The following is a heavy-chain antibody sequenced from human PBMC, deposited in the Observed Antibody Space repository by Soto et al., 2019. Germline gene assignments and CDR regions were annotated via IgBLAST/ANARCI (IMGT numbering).Heavy chain of an antibody. CDR1: GGSFSGYY. Sequence: SETLSLTCAVYGGSFSGYYWSWIRQPPGKGLEWIGEINHSGSTNYNPSLKSRVTISVDTSKNQFSLKLSSVTAADTAVYYCARGSYYYGSGSYIYFDYWGQGTLVTVSS. V-gene: IGHV4-34*01. CDR2: INHSGST. J-gene: IGHJ4*02. D-gene: IGHD3-10*01. CDR3: ARGSYYYGSGSYIYFDY.